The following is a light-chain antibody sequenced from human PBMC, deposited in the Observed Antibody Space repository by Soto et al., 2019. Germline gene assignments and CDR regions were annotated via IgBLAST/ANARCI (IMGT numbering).Light chain of an antibody. Sequence: EIVITHSSATLSFSPVERATLSCRASQSVSSNLAWYQQKPGQAPRLLIYGASTRATGIPARFSGSGSGTEFTLTISSLQSEDFAVYYCQQYNNWPWTFGQGTKVDIK. CDR3: QQYNNWPWT. J-gene: IGKJ1*01. V-gene: IGKV3-15*01. CDR1: QSVSSN. CDR2: GAS.